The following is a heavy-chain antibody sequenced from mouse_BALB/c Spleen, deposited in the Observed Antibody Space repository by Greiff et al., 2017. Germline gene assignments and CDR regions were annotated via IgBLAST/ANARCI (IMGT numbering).Heavy chain of an antibody. Sequence: DVQLQESGPGLVKPSQSLSLTCTVTGYSITSDYAWNWIRQFPGNKLEWMGYISYSGSTSYNPSLKSRISITRDTSKNQFFLQLNSVTTEDTATYYCARKLITFDYWGQGTTLTVSS. CDR2: ISYSGST. V-gene: IGHV3-2*02. D-gene: IGHD2-4*01. CDR3: ARKLITFDY. J-gene: IGHJ2*01. CDR1: GYSITSDYA.